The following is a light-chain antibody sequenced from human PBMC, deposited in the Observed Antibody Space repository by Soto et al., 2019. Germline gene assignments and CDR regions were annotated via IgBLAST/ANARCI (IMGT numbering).Light chain of an antibody. J-gene: IGKJ1*01. CDR3: QHYNNWPPWT. CDR2: GAS. V-gene: IGKV3-15*01. CDR1: QSVSSN. Sequence: EIVMTQSPATLSVSPGERATLSCRASQSVSSNLAWYQQKPGQVPRLLIYGASTRATGIPARFSGSGSGTEFPLTISSLQSEDFAVYYCQHYNNWPPWTFGQGTKVEIK.